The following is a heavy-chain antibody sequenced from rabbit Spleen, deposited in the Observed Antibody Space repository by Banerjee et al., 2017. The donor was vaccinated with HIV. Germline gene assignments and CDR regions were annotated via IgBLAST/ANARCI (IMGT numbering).Heavy chain of an antibody. D-gene: IGHD6-1*01. CDR2: IYGGSY. Sequence: QEQLVESGGGLVKPEGSLKLSCTASGFTISSTYWMCWFRQAPGRGLEWIACIYGGSYKYASWAKGLFTSSKPSSTTVTLQMTSLTAADTATYFCARAGYGGYGYGLWGPGTLVTVS. CDR1: GFTISSTYW. V-gene: IGHV1S45*01. CDR3: ARAGYGGYGYGL. J-gene: IGHJ4*01.